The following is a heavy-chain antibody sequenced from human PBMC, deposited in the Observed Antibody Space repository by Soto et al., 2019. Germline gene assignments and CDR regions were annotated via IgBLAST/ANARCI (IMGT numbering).Heavy chain of an antibody. CDR2: INSDGSST. J-gene: IGHJ3*02. CDR1: GFTFSSYW. D-gene: IGHD2-8*01. Sequence: EVQLVESGGGLVQPGGSLRLSCAASGFTFSSYWMHWVRQAPGKGLVWVSRINSDGSSTTYADSVKGRFTISRDNAKNTLDLQMNSLRAEDTAVYYCASAPQALSNPGIWGQGTMVTVSS. V-gene: IGHV3-74*01. CDR3: ASAPQALSNPGI.